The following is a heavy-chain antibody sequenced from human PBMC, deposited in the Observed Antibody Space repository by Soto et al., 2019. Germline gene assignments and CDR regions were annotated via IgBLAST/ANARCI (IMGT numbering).Heavy chain of an antibody. CDR1: GGSFSGYY. D-gene: IGHD3-9*01. CDR3: ARGRPTRTGYYIPSFDY. Sequence: LSLTCAVYGGSFSGYYWSWIRQPPGKGLEWIGEINHSGSTNYNPSLKSRVTISVDTSKNQFSLKLSSVTAADTAVYYCARGRPTRTGYYIPSFDYWGQG. J-gene: IGHJ4*02. CDR2: INHSGST. V-gene: IGHV4-34*01.